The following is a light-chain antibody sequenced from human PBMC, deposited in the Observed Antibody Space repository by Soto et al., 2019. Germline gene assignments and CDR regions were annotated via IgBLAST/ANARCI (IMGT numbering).Light chain of an antibody. CDR1: SGSIASNY. V-gene: IGLV6-57*03. CDR2: EDN. CDR3: QSYDSSNPV. J-gene: IGLJ2*01. Sequence: KFMLTQPHSVSESPGKTVTISCTRSSGSIASNYVQWYQQRPGSAPTTVIYEDNQRPSGVPDRFSGSIDSSSNSASLTISGLKTEDEADYYCQSYDSSNPVFGGGTKLTVL.